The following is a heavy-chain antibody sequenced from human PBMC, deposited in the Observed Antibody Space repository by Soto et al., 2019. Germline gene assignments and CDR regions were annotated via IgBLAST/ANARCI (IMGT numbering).Heavy chain of an antibody. V-gene: IGHV4-59*01. CDR1: GGSISSYY. J-gene: IGHJ4*02. CDR3: ARAPPYYYDSSGYYGPFDY. D-gene: IGHD3-22*01. Sequence: NPSETLSLTCTVSGGSISSYYWSWIRQPPGKGLEWIGYIYYSGSTNYNPSLKSRVTISVDTSKNQFSLKLSSVTAADTAVYYCARAPPYYYDSSGYYGPFDYWGQGTLVTVSS. CDR2: IYYSGST.